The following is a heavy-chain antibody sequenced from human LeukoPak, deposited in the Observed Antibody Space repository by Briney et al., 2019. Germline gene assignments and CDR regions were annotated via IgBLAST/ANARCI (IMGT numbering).Heavy chain of an antibody. CDR1: GGSISSYY. Sequence: PSETLSLTCTVSGGSISSYYWSWIPQPAGKGLEWIGYIYYSGSTNYNPSLTSRVTISVDTSKNQFSLKLSSVTAADTAVYYCARGGVVVTADYFDYWGQGTLVTVSS. J-gene: IGHJ4*02. V-gene: IGHV4-59*01. CDR3: ARGGVVVTADYFDY. CDR2: IYYSGST. D-gene: IGHD2-21*02.